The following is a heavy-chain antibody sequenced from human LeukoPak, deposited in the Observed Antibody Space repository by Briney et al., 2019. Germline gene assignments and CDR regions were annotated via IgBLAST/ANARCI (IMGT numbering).Heavy chain of an antibody. CDR3: ARGPNHMVRGVDVPHV. Sequence: PGGSLRLSCAASGFTFSSYEMNWVRQAPGKGLEWVSYISSSGSTIYYADSVKGRFTISRDNAKNSLYLQMNSLRAEDTAVYYCARGPNHMVRGVDVPHVWGKGTTVTISS. CDR1: GFTFSSYE. J-gene: IGHJ6*04. D-gene: IGHD3-10*01. CDR2: ISSSGSTI. V-gene: IGHV3-48*03.